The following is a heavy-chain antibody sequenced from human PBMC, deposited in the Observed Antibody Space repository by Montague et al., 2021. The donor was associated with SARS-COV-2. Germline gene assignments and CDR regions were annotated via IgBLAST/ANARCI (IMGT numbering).Heavy chain of an antibody. CDR2: IYSNGNF. D-gene: IGHD2/OR15-2a*01. CDR3: ARDAYYFGPGRENHGAFAH. V-gene: IGHV4-4*07. Sequence: SETLSLTCTVSDGSISSYYWSWILQPAGKGLEWIGRIYSNGNFDYNPSLNSRVSMSMDTSKQEFSMRLISVTAADTAVYYCARDAYYFGPGRENHGAFAHWGQGILVTVSS. CDR1: DGSISSYY. J-gene: IGHJ5*02.